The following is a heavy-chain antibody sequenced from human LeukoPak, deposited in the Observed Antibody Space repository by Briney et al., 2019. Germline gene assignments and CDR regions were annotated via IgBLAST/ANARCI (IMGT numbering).Heavy chain of an antibody. D-gene: IGHD2-15*01. J-gene: IGHJ5*02. Sequence: SETLSLTCTVSGGSISSYYWSWVRQPPGKGLEWIGYIHYSGSTNYNPSLKSRVTISVDTSKNQFSLKLSSVTAADTAVYYCARVYEGCSGGSCYPAWFDPWGQGTLVTVSS. CDR3: ARVYEGCSGGSCYPAWFDP. CDR2: IHYSGST. V-gene: IGHV4-59*01. CDR1: GGSISSYY.